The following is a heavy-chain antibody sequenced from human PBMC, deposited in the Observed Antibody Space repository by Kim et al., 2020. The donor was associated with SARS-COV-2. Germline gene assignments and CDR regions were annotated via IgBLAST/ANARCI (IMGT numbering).Heavy chain of an antibody. D-gene: IGHD1-26*01. CDR3: ARFRVGESSPVDT. J-gene: IGHJ1*01. CDR2: IYYNGET. Sequence: SETLSLTCTVSGASVGRAGYYWGWVRLSPGTGLEWIGYIYYNGETFYNPSLRSRLSLSSDRSQMQFFMRLTSVTAADTALYFCARFRVGESSPVDTWGRG. V-gene: IGHV4-30-2*06. CDR1: GASVGRAGYY.